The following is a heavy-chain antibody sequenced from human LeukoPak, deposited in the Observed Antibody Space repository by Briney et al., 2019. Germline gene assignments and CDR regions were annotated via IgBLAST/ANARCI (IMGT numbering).Heavy chain of an antibody. CDR1: GFTFSNDR. V-gene: IGHV3-74*01. CDR2: INTDGSTT. J-gene: IGHJ5*02. D-gene: IGHD1-26*01. Sequence: GGSLRLSCAASGFTFSNDRMHWVRHAPGKGLVWVSRINTDGSTTTYADSVKGRFTISRDNAKNTLYLQMNSLRVEDTAVYYCARGRGGSYHHWGQGTLVTVSS. CDR3: ARGRGGSYHH.